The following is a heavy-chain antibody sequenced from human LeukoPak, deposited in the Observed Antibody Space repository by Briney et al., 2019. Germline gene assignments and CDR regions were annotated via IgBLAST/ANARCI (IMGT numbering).Heavy chain of an antibody. D-gene: IGHD6-6*01. Sequence: GGSLRLSCAASGFTFSSYAMSWVRQAPGKGLEWVSAISGSGGSTYYADSVKGRFTISRDNSKNTLYLQMNSLRAEDTALYYCYEYTRSSAVGQPIRQHYYYYCTDVWGQGTTATVSS. CDR2: ISGSGGST. CDR1: GFTFSSYA. CDR3: YEYTRSSAVGQPIRQHYYYYCTDV. J-gene: IGHJ6*02. V-gene: IGHV3-23*01.